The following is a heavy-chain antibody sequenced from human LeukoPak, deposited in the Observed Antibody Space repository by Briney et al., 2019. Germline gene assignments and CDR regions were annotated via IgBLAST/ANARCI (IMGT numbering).Heavy chain of an antibody. D-gene: IGHD2-2*01. CDR3: AKVPGRVVPAAMDAFDI. CDR1: GFTFSSYA. J-gene: IGHJ3*02. V-gene: IGHV3-30-3*01. CDR2: ISYDGSNK. Sequence: GKSLRLSCAASGFTFSSYAMHWVRQAPGKGLEWVAVISYDGSNKYYADSVKGRFTISRDNSKNTLYLQMNSLRAEDTAVYYCAKVPGRVVPAAMDAFDIWGQGTMVTVSS.